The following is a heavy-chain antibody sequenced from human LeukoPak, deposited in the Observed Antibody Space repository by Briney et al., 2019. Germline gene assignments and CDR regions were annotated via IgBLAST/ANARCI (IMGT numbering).Heavy chain of an antibody. CDR2: IYYSGST. CDR3: ARLMRYYDILTGYSYYFDY. Sequence: PSETLSLTCTVSGGSISSSSYYWGWIRQPPGKGLEWIGSIYYSGSTYYNPSLKSRVTISVDTSKNQFSLKLSSVTAADTAVYYCARLMRYYDILTGYSYYFDYWGQGTLVTVSS. V-gene: IGHV4-39*01. CDR1: GGSISSSSYY. D-gene: IGHD3-9*01. J-gene: IGHJ4*02.